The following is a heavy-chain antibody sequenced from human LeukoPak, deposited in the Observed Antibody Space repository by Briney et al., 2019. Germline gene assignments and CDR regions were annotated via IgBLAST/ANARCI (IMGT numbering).Heavy chain of an antibody. CDR1: GFTFSSYA. D-gene: IGHD1-1*01. V-gene: IGHV3-23*01. CDR3: TKDLERLHVY. Sequence: GGSLRLSCAASGFTFSSYAMSWVRQTPGKGLEWVSAISGGGGSTYYADSVKGRFTISRDNSTNTLYLQMNSLRVEDTAVYYCTKDLERLHVYWGQRTLVPVSS. CDR2: ISGGGGST. J-gene: IGHJ4*02.